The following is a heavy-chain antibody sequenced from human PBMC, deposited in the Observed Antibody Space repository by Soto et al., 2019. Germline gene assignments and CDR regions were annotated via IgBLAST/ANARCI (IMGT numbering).Heavy chain of an antibody. CDR3: ARGGLGTVTWSLNWFDP. V-gene: IGHV4-59*01. CDR2: IYYSGST. J-gene: IGHJ5*02. D-gene: IGHD4-17*01. CDR1: GGSISSYY. Sequence: SETLSLTCTVSGGSISSYYWSWIRQPPGKGLEWIGYIYYSGSTNYNPSLKSRVTISVDTSKNQFSLKLSSVTAADTAVYYCARGGLGTVTWSLNWFDPWGQGTLVTVSS.